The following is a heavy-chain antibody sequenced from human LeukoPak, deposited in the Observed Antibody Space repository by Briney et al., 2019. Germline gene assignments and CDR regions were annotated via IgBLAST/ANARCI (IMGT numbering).Heavy chain of an antibody. Sequence: ASVKVSCKASGYTFTSYYIHWVRQAPGQGLEWMGIINPSGGSTSYAQKFQGRVTMTSDTSTNTVYMELSSLRSEDTAVYYCARDIRVGGTQHYWGQGTLVTVSS. J-gene: IGHJ4*02. V-gene: IGHV1-46*01. D-gene: IGHD1-26*01. CDR3: ARDIRVGGTQHY. CDR2: INPSGGST. CDR1: GYTFTSYY.